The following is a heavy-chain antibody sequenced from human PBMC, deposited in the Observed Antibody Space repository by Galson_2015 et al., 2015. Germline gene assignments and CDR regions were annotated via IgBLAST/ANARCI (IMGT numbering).Heavy chain of an antibody. V-gene: IGHV3-23*01. CDR2: ISGGGDST. CDR1: GFTFRSYA. J-gene: IGHJ3*02. Sequence: SLRLSCAASGFTFRSYAMSWVRQAPGKGLEWVSAISGGGDSTYFADSVKGRFTMSRDNSRNTLYLQMHSLRAEDTAMYYCVKDPETWSYPNAFEIWGQGTMATVS. D-gene: IGHD1-26*01. CDR3: VKDPETWSYPNAFEI.